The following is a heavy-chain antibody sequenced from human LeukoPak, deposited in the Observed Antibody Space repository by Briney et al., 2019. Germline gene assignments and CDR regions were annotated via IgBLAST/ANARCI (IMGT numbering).Heavy chain of an antibody. CDR3: AKKGLGFYPSGMDV. D-gene: IGHD1-26*01. J-gene: IGHJ6*02. Sequence: GGSLRLSCAASGFTFSSYAMSWVRQFPGKGLEGFSVISGSGGSTYYADSVKGRFTISRDNSKKTLYLQMNSLRAEDTAVYYCAKKGLGFYPSGMDVWGQGTTVTVSS. CDR1: GFTFSSYA. CDR2: ISGSGGST. V-gene: IGHV3-23*01.